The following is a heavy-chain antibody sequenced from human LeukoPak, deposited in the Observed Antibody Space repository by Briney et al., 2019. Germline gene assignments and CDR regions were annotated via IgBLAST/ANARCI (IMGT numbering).Heavy chain of an antibody. D-gene: IGHD4-17*01. J-gene: IGHJ6*02. V-gene: IGHV1-2*04. CDR2: INPNSGGT. Sequence: ASGKLSCTAAGYTVTRYEINWGGQSPRQGGKGRGWINPNSGGTNYAQTFQGSVTMTRDTSISTAYMELRRLRSDDTAVYYCARVDGDYSYGMDVWGQGTPVTVSS. CDR3: ARVDGDYSYGMDV. CDR1: GYTVTRYE.